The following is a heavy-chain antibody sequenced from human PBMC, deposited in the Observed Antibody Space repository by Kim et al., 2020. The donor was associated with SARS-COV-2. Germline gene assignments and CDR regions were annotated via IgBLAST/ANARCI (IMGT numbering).Heavy chain of an antibody. CDR2: IYYSGST. CDR3: ARVSLHTVIDIVEDAFDI. V-gene: IGHV4-31*03. J-gene: IGHJ3*02. D-gene: IGHD2-21*01. Sequence: SETLSLTCTVSGGSISSGGYYWSWIRQHPGKGLEWIGYIYYSGSTYYNPSLKSRVTISVDTSKNQFSLKLSSVTAADTAVYYCARVSLHTVIDIVEDAFDIWGQGTMVTVSS. CDR1: GGSISSGGYY.